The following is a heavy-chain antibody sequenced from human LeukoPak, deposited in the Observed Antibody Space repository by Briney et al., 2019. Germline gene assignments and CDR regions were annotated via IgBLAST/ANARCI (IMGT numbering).Heavy chain of an antibody. D-gene: IGHD3-10*01. V-gene: IGHV3-21*01. CDR1: GFTFSSYS. CDR3: ARDSGSGSYYPDY. Sequence: PGGSLRLSCAASGFTFSSYSMTWVRQAPGKGLEWVSSISSSSTYIYYADSVKGRFTISRDNAKNSLYLQMNSLRAEDTAVYYCARDSGSGSYYPDYWGQGTLVTVSS. CDR2: ISSSSTYI. J-gene: IGHJ4*02.